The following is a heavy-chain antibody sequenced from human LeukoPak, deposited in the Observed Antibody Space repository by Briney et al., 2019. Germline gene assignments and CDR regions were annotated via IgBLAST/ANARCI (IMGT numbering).Heavy chain of an antibody. V-gene: IGHV4-59*11. CDR1: GGSINSHY. Sequence: SETLSLTCSVSGGSINSHYWSWIRQSPRKGLEWIGYVFNGGSTNCNPSLKSRVTMSLDTSRDQFSLRLSSVTAADTAIYYCASRPAGSTWYGVFAYWSQGTLVTVSS. J-gene: IGHJ4*02. CDR2: VFNGGST. CDR3: ASRPAGSTWYGVFAY. D-gene: IGHD6-13*01.